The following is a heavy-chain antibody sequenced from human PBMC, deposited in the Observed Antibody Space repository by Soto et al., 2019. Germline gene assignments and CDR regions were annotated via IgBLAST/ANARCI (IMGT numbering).Heavy chain of an antibody. CDR3: ARYSFDDPNFDY. CDR2: IIPIFGTA. CDR1: GGTFSSYA. D-gene: IGHD3-16*01. Sequence: ASVKVSCKASGGTFSSYAISWVRQAPGQGLEWMGGIIPIFGTANYAQKFQGRVTITADESTSTAYMELSSLRSEDTAVYYCARYSFDDPNFDYWGQGTLVTVSS. J-gene: IGHJ4*02. V-gene: IGHV1-69*13.